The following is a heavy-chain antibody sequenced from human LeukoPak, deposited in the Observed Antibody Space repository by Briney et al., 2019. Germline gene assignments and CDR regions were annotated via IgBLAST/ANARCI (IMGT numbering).Heavy chain of an antibody. CDR3: VRGGFGHAMDV. Sequence: GGSLRLSCAASGFTFSSYWMHWVRQAPGKGLVWVSVINNDGSGTNYADSVKGRSTNSRDNAKSTLYLQMTSLGAEDTAVYYCVRGGFGHAMDVWGQGTTVTVSS. CDR2: INNDGSGT. V-gene: IGHV3-74*01. J-gene: IGHJ6*02. D-gene: IGHD3-10*01. CDR1: GFTFSSYW.